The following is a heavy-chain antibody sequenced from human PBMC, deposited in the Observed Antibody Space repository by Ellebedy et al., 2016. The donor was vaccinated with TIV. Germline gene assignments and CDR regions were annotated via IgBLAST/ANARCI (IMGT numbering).Heavy chain of an antibody. CDR3: ARGVVGSGNGNEY. V-gene: IGHV3-74*01. CDR1: GFTLSNYW. Sequence: GESLKISCAASGFTLSNYWMNWVRQAPGKGLVWVSRINSDGSNTSYVDSVKGRFTISRDSAKNTLYLQMNSLRAEDTAVYYCARGVVGSGNGNEYWGRGTLVTVSS. J-gene: IGHJ4*02. D-gene: IGHD2-15*01. CDR2: INSDGSNT.